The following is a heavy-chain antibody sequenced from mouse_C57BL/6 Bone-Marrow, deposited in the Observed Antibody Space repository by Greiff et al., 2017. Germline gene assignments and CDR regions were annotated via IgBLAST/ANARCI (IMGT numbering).Heavy chain of an antibody. Sequence: VQLQESGAELVRPGASVKLSCTASGFTITDDYMHWVKQRPEQGLEWIGWIDPENGDTEYASKFQGKATITADTSSNTAYLQLSSLTSEDTAVYYCTPFYYGIWALCAYWGQGTLVTVSA. J-gene: IGHJ3*01. V-gene: IGHV14-4*01. CDR3: TPFYYGIWALCAY. D-gene: IGHD2-1*01. CDR1: GFTITDDY. CDR2: IDPENGDT.